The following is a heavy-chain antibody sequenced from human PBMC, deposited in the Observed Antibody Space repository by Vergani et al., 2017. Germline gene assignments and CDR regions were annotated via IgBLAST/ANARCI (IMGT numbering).Heavy chain of an antibody. J-gene: IGHJ3*02. CDR2: IGTAGDT. CDR1: GFTFSSYD. D-gene: IGHD2-2*01. Sequence: EVQLLESGGGLVQPGGSLRLSCAASGFTFSSYDMHWVRQATGKGLEWVSAIGTAGDTYYPGSVKGRFTISRENAKNSLYLQMNSLRAGDTAVYYCARQCSSTSCFGAFDIWGQGTMVTVSS. CDR3: ARQCSSTSCFGAFDI. V-gene: IGHV3-13*01.